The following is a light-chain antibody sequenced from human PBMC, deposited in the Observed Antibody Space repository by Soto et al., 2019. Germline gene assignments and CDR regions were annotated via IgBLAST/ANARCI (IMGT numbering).Light chain of an antibody. Sequence: DIQLTQSPSTLSASVGDRVTITCRASQSISSWLALYQQKPGKAPKFLIYKTSNLESGVPSRFSGSGSGTEFTLTISSLQPDDFATYYCQYYNNYCWTFGQGTKVEIK. CDR1: QSISSW. CDR3: QYYNNYCWT. J-gene: IGKJ1*01. V-gene: IGKV1-5*03. CDR2: KTS.